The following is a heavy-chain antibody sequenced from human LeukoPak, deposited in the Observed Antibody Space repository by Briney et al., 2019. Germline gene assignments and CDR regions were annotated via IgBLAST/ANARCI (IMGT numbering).Heavy chain of an antibody. V-gene: IGHV4-30-4*01. CDR3: ARVRVAVAGVFDY. CDR1: GGSISSGDYS. J-gene: IGHJ4*02. D-gene: IGHD6-19*01. CDR2: IYYSGST. Sequence: SETLSLTCTVSGGSISSGDYSWSWIRQPPGQGLEWIGYIYYSGSTYYNPSLKSRVTISVDTSKNQFSLKLSSVTAADTAVYYCARVRVAVAGVFDYWGQGTLVTVSS.